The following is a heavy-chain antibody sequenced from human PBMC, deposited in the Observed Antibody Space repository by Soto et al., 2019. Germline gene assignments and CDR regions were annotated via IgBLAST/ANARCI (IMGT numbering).Heavy chain of an antibody. CDR2: VYYSGST. V-gene: IGHV4-31*01. CDR3: ARGRATLRTHDVEL. Sequence: TRSLAYSVSVGSLKSGQSYWHWIRHLPWKCPEWIGYVYYSGSTYYKPSLKSLMSITLDKPKNQFSLKLRSMTAADSAVYLCARGRATLRTHDVELWGPGALV. D-gene: IGHD1-26*01. J-gene: IGHJ4*02. CDR1: VGSLKSGQSY.